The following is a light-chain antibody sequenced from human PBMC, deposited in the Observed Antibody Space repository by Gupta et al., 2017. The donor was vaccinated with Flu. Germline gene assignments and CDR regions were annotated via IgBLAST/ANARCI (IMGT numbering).Light chain of an antibody. CDR1: ALPKQY. J-gene: IGLJ3*02. CDR3: QSVDSSNTYVV. Sequence: SSELTQPPSASVSPGQTARITCSGGALPKQYAYWYQQKPGQAPMLIIYKDTERPSGIPERFSGSSSGTTVTLTISGVQPEDEADYHCQSVDSSNTYVVFGGGTKVTVL. CDR2: KDT. V-gene: IGLV3-25*02.